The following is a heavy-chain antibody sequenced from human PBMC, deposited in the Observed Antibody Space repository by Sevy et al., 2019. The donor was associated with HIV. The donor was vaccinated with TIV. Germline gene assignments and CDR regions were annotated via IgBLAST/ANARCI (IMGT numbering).Heavy chain of an antibody. V-gene: IGHV3-30-3*01. CDR2: ISYDGSNK. CDR3: ARDQHDYAGNIRTGWFDP. J-gene: IGHJ5*02. Sequence: GGSLRLSCAASGVTFSSYAMHWVRQAPGKGLEWVAVISYDGSNKYYADSVKGRFTISRDNSKKTVCLQMNSLRVEDTDEYYCARDQHDYAGNIRTGWFDPWGQGALVTVSS. D-gene: IGHD4-17*01. CDR1: GVTFSSYA.